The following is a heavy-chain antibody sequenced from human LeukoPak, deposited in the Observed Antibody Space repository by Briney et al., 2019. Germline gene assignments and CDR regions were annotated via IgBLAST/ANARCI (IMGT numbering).Heavy chain of an antibody. CDR3: ARRSPYCSSTSCYNWFDP. V-gene: IGHV4-59*12. CDR1: GGSISSYY. J-gene: IGHJ5*02. D-gene: IGHD2-2*01. CDR2: IYYSGSTT. Sequence: SETLSLTCSVSGGSISSYYWSWIRQPPGKGLEWIGYIYYSGSTTKYNPSLKSRVTISVDTSKNQFSLKLSSVTAADTAVYYCARRSPYCSSTSCYNWFDPWGQGTLVTVSS.